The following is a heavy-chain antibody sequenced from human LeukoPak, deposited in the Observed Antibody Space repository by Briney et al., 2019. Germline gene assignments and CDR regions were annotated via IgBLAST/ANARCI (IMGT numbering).Heavy chain of an antibody. D-gene: IGHD3-10*01. CDR2: ISSSGSTI. V-gene: IGHV3-11*01. CDR1: GFTFSDYY. Sequence: GGSLRLSCAASGFTFSDYYMSWIRPAPGKGLEWVSYISSSGSTIYYADSVKGRFTISRDNAKNSLYLQMNSLRAEDTAVYYCARDKITMVRGVPLSKARDGMDVWGQGTTVTVSS. J-gene: IGHJ6*02. CDR3: ARDKITMVRGVPLSKARDGMDV.